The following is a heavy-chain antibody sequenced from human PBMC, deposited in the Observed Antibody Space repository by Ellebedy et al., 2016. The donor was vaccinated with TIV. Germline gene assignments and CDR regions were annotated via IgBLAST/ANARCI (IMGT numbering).Heavy chain of an antibody. Sequence: SETLSLTXTVSGGSISSSSYYWGWIRQPPGKGLEWIGSIYYSGSTYYNPSLKSRVTISVDTSKNQFSLKLSSVTAADTAVYYCASLRFLEWLTDWGQGTLVTVSS. D-gene: IGHD3-3*01. V-gene: IGHV4-39*01. CDR3: ASLRFLEWLTD. J-gene: IGHJ4*02. CDR2: IYYSGST. CDR1: GGSISSSSYY.